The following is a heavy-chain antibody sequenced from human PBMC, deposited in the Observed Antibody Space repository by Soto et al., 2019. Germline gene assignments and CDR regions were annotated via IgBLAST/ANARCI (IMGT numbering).Heavy chain of an antibody. Sequence: LSLTCTVSGGSISSGDYYWSWIRQPPGKGLEWIGYIYYSGSTYYNPSLKSRVTISVDTSKNQFSLKLSSVTAADTAVYYCARVRWRWLLGYYYYYGMDVWGQGTTVTVSS. V-gene: IGHV4-30-4*01. CDR2: IYYSGST. CDR1: GGSISSGDYY. J-gene: IGHJ6*02. D-gene: IGHD5-12*01. CDR3: ARVRWRWLLGYYYYYGMDV.